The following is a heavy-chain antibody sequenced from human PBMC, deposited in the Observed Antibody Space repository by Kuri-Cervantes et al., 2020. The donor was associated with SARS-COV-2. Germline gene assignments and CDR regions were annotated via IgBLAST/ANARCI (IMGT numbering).Heavy chain of an antibody. J-gene: IGHJ3*02. CDR3: ARDRGDDYGDYGGAFDI. CDR2: IYYSGST. D-gene: IGHD4-17*01. Sequence: SETLSLTCTVSGGSISSYYWSWIRQPPGKGLEWIGYIYYSGSTYYNPSLKSRVTISVDTSENQFSLKLSSVTAADTAVYYCARDRGDDYGDYGGAFDIWGQGTMVTVSS. CDR1: GGSISSYY. V-gene: IGHV4-4*08.